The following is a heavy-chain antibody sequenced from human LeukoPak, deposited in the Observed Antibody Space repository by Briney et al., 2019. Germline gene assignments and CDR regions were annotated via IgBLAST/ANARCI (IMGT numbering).Heavy chain of an antibody. Sequence: PGRSLRLSCAASGFTFSSYAMHWVRQAPGKGLEWVAVISYDGSNKYYADSVKGRFTISRDNSKNTLYLQMNSLRAEDTAVYYCARSWGDTALYSSGSSPRYYFDYWGQGTLVTVSS. CDR3: ARSWGDTALYSSGSSPRYYFDY. CDR2: ISYDGSNK. J-gene: IGHJ4*02. V-gene: IGHV3-30-3*01. D-gene: IGHD6-19*01. CDR1: GFTFSSYA.